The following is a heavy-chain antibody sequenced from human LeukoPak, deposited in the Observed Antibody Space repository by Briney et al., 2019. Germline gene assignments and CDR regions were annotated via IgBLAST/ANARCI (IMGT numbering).Heavy chain of an antibody. V-gene: IGHV1-24*01. J-gene: IGHJ4*02. Sequence: GASVKVSCKVSGYTLTELSIHWLRQAPGKGLEWVGGFDPEYGETIYAQKFQGRVTMTEDTSTDTAYMDLSGLISKDTAVYYCATATHSGYDSFDYWGQGTLITVSS. CDR1: GYTLTELS. D-gene: IGHD5-12*01. CDR2: FDPEYGET. CDR3: ATATHSGYDSFDY.